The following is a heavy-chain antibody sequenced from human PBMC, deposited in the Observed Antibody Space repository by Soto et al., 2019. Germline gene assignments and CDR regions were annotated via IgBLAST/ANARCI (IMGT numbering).Heavy chain of an antibody. J-gene: IGHJ4*02. Sequence: EVQLVESGGGLVQPGGSLRLSCAASGFTFSSYNMIWVRQAPGKGLQWVSHISCSSSYRYYGDSVKGRFTISRDNARNALYLQMNSLRGEDTGVYYCARDSGSSDGFDNWGQGTLVTVSS. CDR1: GFTFSSYN. V-gene: IGHV3-21*01. CDR2: ISCSSSYR. D-gene: IGHD1-26*01. CDR3: ARDSGSSDGFDN.